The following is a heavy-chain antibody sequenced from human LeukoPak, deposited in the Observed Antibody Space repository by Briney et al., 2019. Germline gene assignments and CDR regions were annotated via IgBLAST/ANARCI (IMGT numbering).Heavy chain of an antibody. J-gene: IGHJ4*02. CDR2: IYSGGST. V-gene: IGHV3-53*05. Sequence: GGSLRLSCAASGFTVSSNYMSWVRQAPGKGLEWVSVIYSGGSTYYADSVKGRFTISRDNSKNTLYLQMGSLRAEDMAVYYCARDQGQLVFDYWGQGTLVTVSS. CDR1: GFTVSSNY. CDR3: ARDQGQLVFDY. D-gene: IGHD6-13*01.